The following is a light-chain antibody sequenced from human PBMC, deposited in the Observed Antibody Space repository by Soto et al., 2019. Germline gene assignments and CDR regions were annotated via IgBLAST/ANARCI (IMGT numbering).Light chain of an antibody. CDR2: EVS. CDR3: SSYAGSNNYV. Sequence: QSALTQPASVSGSPGQSITISCTGTSSDVGAHNFVSWHQQHPGKAPKLMIYEVSKRPSGVPDRFSGSRSGNTASLTVSGLQAEDEADYYRSSYAGSNNYVFGTGTKVTVL. CDR1: SSDVGAHNF. J-gene: IGLJ1*01. V-gene: IGLV2-8*01.